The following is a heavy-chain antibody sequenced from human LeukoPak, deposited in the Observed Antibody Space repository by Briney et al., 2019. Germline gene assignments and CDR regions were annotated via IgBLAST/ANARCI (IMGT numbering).Heavy chain of an antibody. J-gene: IGHJ4*01. CDR1: GFTFSSYG. Sequence: GGSLRLSCAASGFTFSSYGMHWVRQAPGKGLEWVAVISYDGSNKYYADSVKGRFTISRDNSKNTLYLQMNSLRAEDTAVYYCATLTGTKTDFDYWGHGTLVTVSS. CDR2: ISYDGSNK. CDR3: ATLTGTKTDFDY. V-gene: IGHV3-30*03. D-gene: IGHD1/OR15-1a*01.